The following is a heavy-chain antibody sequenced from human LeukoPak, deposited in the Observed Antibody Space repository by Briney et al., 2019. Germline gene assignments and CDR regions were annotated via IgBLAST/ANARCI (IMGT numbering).Heavy chain of an antibody. D-gene: IGHD3-22*01. CDR3: ARYWGPYDNSGAYFDY. CDR2: IYYSGST. J-gene: IGHJ4*02. V-gene: IGHV4-30-4*01. Sequence: PSETLSLTCTVSGGSISSGDYYWSWIRQPPGKGLEWIGYIYYSGSTYYNPSLKGRLTISIDTSKSQFSLKLSSVTAADTAMYYCARYWGPYDNSGAYFDYWGQGTLVTVSS. CDR1: GGSISSGDYY.